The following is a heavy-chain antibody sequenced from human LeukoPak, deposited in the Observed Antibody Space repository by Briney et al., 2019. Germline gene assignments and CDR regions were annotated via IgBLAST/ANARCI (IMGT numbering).Heavy chain of an antibody. J-gene: IGHJ4*02. CDR1: GDSVSGGY. CDR3: GSHPFASPFDY. Sequence: SETLSITCTVSGDSVSGGYCSWWRQPPGKGLEWIGYVYYSGDANYNPSLNRRGTMTLDTSKNQVSLRLSAVTAAATAVYYCGSHPFASPFDYWGRGTLLTASS. CDR2: VYYSGDA. V-gene: IGHV4-59*08. D-gene: IGHD2-21*01.